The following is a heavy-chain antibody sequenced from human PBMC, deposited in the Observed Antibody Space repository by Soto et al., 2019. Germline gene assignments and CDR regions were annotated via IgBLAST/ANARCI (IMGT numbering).Heavy chain of an antibody. J-gene: IGHJ4*02. CDR3: AKGLLALFDY. Sequence: GGSLRLSCAASGFTFSSYAMSWVRQAPGKGLEWVSAISGSGGSTYYADSVKGRFTISRDNSKNTLYLQMNSPRAEDTAVYYSAKGLLALFDYWGQGTLVTVSS. CDR1: GFTFSSYA. V-gene: IGHV3-23*01. CDR2: ISGSGGST. D-gene: IGHD2-8*02.